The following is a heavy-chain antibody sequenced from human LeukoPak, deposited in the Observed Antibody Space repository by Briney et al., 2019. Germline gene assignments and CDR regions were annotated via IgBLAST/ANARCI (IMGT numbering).Heavy chain of an antibody. CDR2: INHSGST. J-gene: IGHJ4*02. Sequence: SETLSLTCAVYGESFSGYYWTWIRRPPGKGLEWIGEINHSGSTNYNPSLKSRVTISVDTFKNQFSLQLSSVTAADTAVYYCASAIAVAGRIAVFDYWGQGTLVTVSS. CDR3: ASAIAVAGRIAVFDY. CDR1: GESFSGYY. V-gene: IGHV4-34*01. D-gene: IGHD6-19*01.